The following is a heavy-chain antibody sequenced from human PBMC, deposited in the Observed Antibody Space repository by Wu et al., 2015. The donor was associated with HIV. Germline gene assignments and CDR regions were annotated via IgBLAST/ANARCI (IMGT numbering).Heavy chain of an antibody. Sequence: QVQLVQSGAEVKKPGASVKVSCKASGYTFTSYDINWVRQATGQGLEWMGWMNPNNGYTGYAQNFQGRVTMTRDTSISTAHMELSSLRSEDTAVYYCARAPKYHYASGTYSYYYGMDVWAKGP. CDR1: GYTFTSYD. CDR3: ARAPKYHYASGTYSYYYGMDV. J-gene: IGHJ6*02. CDR2: MNPNNGYT. V-gene: IGHV1-8*01. D-gene: IGHD3-10*01.